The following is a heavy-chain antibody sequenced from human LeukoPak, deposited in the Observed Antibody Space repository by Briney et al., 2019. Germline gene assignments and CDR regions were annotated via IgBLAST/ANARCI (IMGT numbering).Heavy chain of an antibody. CDR3: AKVSWSPGIAAAGYFDY. Sequence: QTGGSLRLSCAASGFTFSSYAMSWVRQAPGKGLEWVSAISGSGGSTYYADSVKGRFTISRDNSKNTLYLQMNSLRAEDTAVYYCAKVSWSPGIAAAGYFDYWGQGTLVTASS. J-gene: IGHJ4*02. D-gene: IGHD6-13*01. CDR2: ISGSGGST. V-gene: IGHV3-23*01. CDR1: GFTFSSYA.